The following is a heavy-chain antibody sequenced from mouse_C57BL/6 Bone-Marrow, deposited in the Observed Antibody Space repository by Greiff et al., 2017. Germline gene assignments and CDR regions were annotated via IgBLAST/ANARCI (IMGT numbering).Heavy chain of an antibody. J-gene: IGHJ3*01. CDR3: ASLGVLWIAY. Sequence: VQLQQSGAELAKPGASVKLSCKASGYTFTSYWMHWVKQRPGQGLEWIGYINPSSGYTKYNQKFKDKATLTVDKSSSTAYMQLSSLTYEDSAVYYCASLGVLWIAYGGQGTRVTVSA. V-gene: IGHV1-7*01. CDR1: GYTFTSYW. CDR2: INPSSGYT. D-gene: IGHD4-1*01.